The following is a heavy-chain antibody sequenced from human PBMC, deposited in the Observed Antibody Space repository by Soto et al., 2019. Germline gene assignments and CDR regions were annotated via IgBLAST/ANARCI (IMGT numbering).Heavy chain of an antibody. V-gene: IGHV4-34*01. D-gene: IGHD3-9*01. J-gene: IGHJ3*02. CDR2: INHSGST. CDR3: ARPNFDWLSDAFDI. CDR1: GGSFSGYY. Sequence: SETLSLTCAVYGGSFSGYYWSWIRQPPGKGLEWIGEINHSGSTNYNPSLKSRVTISVDTSKNQFSLKLSSVTAADTAVYYCARPNFDWLSDAFDIWGQGTMVTVPS.